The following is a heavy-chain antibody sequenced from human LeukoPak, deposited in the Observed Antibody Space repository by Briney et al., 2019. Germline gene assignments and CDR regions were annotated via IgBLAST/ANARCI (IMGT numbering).Heavy chain of an antibody. CDR1: GGSFSGYY. D-gene: IGHD3-3*01. J-gene: IGHJ5*02. Sequence: SETLSLTCAVYGGSFSGYYWSWIRQPPGKGLECIGEINHSGSTNYNPSLKSRVTISVDTSKNQFSLKLSSVTAADTAVYYCARAGSYDFWSGYYTGWFDPWGQGTLVTVSS. CDR2: INHSGST. CDR3: ARAGSYDFWSGYYTGWFDP. V-gene: IGHV4-34*01.